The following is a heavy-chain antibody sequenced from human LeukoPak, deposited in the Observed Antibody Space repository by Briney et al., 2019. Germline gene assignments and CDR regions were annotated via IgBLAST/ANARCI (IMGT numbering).Heavy chain of an antibody. V-gene: IGHV3-33*01. CDR1: GFTFSSYG. CDR3: ARGQLGPYYYYYYYMDV. CDR2: IWHDGSNK. Sequence: GGSLRLSCAASGFTFSSYGMHWVRQAPGKGLEWVAVIWHDGSNKYYADSVKGRFTISRDNSKNTLYLQMNSLRAEDTAVYYCARGQLGPYYYYYYYMDVWGKGTTVTVSS. J-gene: IGHJ6*03. D-gene: IGHD5-24*01.